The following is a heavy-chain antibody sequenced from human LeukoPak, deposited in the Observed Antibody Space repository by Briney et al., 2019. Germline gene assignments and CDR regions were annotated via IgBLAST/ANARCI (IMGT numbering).Heavy chain of an antibody. J-gene: IGHJ4*02. CDR2: INEDGSTT. CDR1: GFTFSSNW. Sequence: GGSLRLSCAASGFTFSSNWMHWVRQAPGKGLVWVSRINEDGSTTNYADSVKGRSSIFRDNAKNTLYLQMNSLRAEDTAVYYCVRDLGGRSGHWGQGTLVTVSS. CDR3: VRDLGGRSGH. D-gene: IGHD1-26*01. V-gene: IGHV3-74*01.